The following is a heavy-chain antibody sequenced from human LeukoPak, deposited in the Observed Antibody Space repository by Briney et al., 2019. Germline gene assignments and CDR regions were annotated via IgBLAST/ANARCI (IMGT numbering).Heavy chain of an antibody. CDR1: GYTFTSYG. J-gene: IGHJ4*02. D-gene: IGHD3-22*01. CDR3: ARAHGYDSSGYSEAYFDY. Sequence: ASVKVSCKASGYTFTSYGISWVRQAPGQGLEWMGWISAYNGNTNYVQKLQGRVTMTTDTSTSTAYMELRSLRSDDTAVYYCARAHGYDSSGYSEAYFDYWGQGTLVTVSS. V-gene: IGHV1-18*01. CDR2: ISAYNGNT.